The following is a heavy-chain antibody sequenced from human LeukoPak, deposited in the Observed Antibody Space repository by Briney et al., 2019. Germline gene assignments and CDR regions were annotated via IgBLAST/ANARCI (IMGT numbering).Heavy chain of an antibody. CDR1: GGTFSSYA. J-gene: IGHJ4*02. D-gene: IGHD1-26*01. Sequence: SVKVSCKASGGTFSSYAISWVRQAPGQGLEWMGRIIPILGIANYAQKFQGRVTITADKSTSTAYMELSSLRSEDTAVYYCARAGVGARAYFDYWGQGTLVTVSS. CDR3: ARAGVGARAYFDY. V-gene: IGHV1-69*04. CDR2: IIPILGIA.